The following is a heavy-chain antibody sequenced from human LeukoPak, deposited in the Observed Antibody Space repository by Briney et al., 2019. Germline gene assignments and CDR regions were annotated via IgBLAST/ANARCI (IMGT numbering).Heavy chain of an antibody. CDR1: GFTFSDHY. CDR3: TRGQLGDIDY. Sequence: PGGSLRLSCAASGFTFSDHYMDWVRQAPGKGLEWAGRSGNKANSYTTQYAASVKGGFTISRDDSKSIAYLQMNSLKTEDTAVYYCTRGQLGDIDYWGQGTLVTVSS. J-gene: IGHJ4*02. D-gene: IGHD7-27*01. V-gene: IGHV3-72*01. CDR2: SGNKANSYTT.